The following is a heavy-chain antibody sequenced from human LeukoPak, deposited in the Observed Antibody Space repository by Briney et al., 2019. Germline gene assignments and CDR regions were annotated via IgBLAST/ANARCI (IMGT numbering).Heavy chain of an antibody. D-gene: IGHD6-6*01. Sequence: GGSLRLSCAASGFTFSTYGMHWVRQAPGKGLEWVAVISYDGSNKYYADSVKGRFTISRDNSKNSLYLQMNSPRAEDTAVYYCARDLSVYSSSFQDYYYMDVWGKGTTVTVSS. V-gene: IGHV3-30*03. CDR3: ARDLSVYSSSFQDYYYMDV. CDR2: ISYDGSNK. J-gene: IGHJ6*03. CDR1: GFTFSTYG.